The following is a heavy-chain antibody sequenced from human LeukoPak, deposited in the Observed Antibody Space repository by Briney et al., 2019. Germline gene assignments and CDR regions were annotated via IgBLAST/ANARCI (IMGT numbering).Heavy chain of an antibody. CDR2: IYPGDSDT. CDR3: ARTHSERYCGGDCFLDY. D-gene: IGHD2-21*02. Sequence: HGESLKISCKGSGYSFTSYWIGWVRQMPGKGLEWMGIIYPGDSDTRYSPSFQGQVTISADKSISTAYLQWSSLKASDTAMYYCARTHSERYCGGDCFLDYWGQGTLVTVSS. J-gene: IGHJ4*02. CDR1: GYSFTSYW. V-gene: IGHV5-51*01.